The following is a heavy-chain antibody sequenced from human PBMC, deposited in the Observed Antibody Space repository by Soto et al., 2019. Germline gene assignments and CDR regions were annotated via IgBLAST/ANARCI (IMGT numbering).Heavy chain of an antibody. J-gene: IGHJ5*02. CDR2: INGGTGQT. CDR3: ARDGSSTANWIDP. D-gene: IGHD2-2*01. Sequence: ASVKVSCKASGYTFSTHAMHWVRQAPGQSLEWMGWINGGTGQTKHSHRFQDRISITRDTSASTAYMELSSLRSEDTAVYYCARDGSSTANWIDPWGQGTLVTVSS. CDR1: GYTFSTHA. V-gene: IGHV1-3*01.